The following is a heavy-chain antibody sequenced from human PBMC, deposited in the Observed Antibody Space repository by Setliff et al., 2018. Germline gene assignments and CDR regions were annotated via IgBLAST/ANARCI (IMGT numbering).Heavy chain of an antibody. Sequence: LSLTCTVSGASLNSGTYYWGWIRQPPGKGLEWIGRIYYRGDTYYNASLKGRLTISVDTAQNQFSLRLTSVTAADTAIYYCARTGTYRYFDYWGQGALVTVSS. CDR2: IYYRGDT. CDR3: ARTGTYRYFDY. D-gene: IGHD1-1*01. J-gene: IGHJ4*02. CDR1: GASLNSGTYY. V-gene: IGHV4-39*01.